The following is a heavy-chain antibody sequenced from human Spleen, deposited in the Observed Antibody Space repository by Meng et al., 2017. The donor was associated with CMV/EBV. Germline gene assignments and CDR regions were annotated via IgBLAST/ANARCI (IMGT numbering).Heavy chain of an antibody. CDR2: VYYSGGT. J-gene: IGHJ4*02. Sequence: GSLRLSCTVSSGSVRTVDYYWTWLRQSPGKGLEWIGYVYYSGGTNYNPSLNSRVTMSVDTSKNQFSLKLSSVTAADTAMYYCARDNSEGFDYWGQGTLVTVSS. V-gene: IGHV4-61*08. D-gene: IGHD2/OR15-2a*01. CDR3: ARDNSEGFDY. CDR1: SGSVRTVDYY.